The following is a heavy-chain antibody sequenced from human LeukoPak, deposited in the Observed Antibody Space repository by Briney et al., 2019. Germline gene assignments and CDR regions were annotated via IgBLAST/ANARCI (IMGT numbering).Heavy chain of an antibody. V-gene: IGHV4-59*11. J-gene: IGHJ2*01. CDR1: NGSISPHY. CDR3: ARLDNGRDTAMVTSGWYFDL. Sequence: PSETLSLTCTVSNGSISPHYWSWIRQPPHKGLEWIGYVFYTGGTNYNPSLKSRLTISVDTSKNQFSLKLRSVTAADTAVYYCARLDNGRDTAMVTSGWYFDLWGRGTLVTVSS. CDR2: VFYTGGT. D-gene: IGHD5-18*01.